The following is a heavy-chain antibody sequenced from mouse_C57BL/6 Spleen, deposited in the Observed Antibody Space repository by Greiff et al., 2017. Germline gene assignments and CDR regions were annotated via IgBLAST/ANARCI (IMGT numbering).Heavy chain of an antibody. Sequence: EVKVVESGGGLVKPGGSLKLSCAASGFTFSSYAMSWVRQTPEKRLEWVATISDGGSYTYYPDNVKGRFTISRDNAKNNLYLQMSHLKSEDTAMYYCARDEGTGTGVYWGQGTTLTVSS. CDR3: ARDEGTGTGVY. CDR1: GFTFSSYA. V-gene: IGHV5-4*01. CDR2: ISDGGSYT. J-gene: IGHJ2*01. D-gene: IGHD4-1*01.